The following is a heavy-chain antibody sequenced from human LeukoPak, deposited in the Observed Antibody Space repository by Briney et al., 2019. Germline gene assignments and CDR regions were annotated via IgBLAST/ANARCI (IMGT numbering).Heavy chain of an antibody. D-gene: IGHD1-1*01. CDR2: ISGSGDST. Sequence: GGSLRLSCAASGFTFSTYGMHWVRQAPGKGLEWVSAISGSGDSTYYADSVKGRFTISRDNSKSTLYLQMNSLRAEDTAVYYCAKETEDWYFDLWGRGTPVTVSS. CDR3: AKETEDWYFDL. V-gene: IGHV3-23*01. CDR1: GFTFSTYG. J-gene: IGHJ2*01.